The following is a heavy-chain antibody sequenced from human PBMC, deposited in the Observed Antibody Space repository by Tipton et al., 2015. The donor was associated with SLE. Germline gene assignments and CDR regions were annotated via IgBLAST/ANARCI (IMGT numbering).Heavy chain of an antibody. V-gene: IGHV4-59*12. CDR1: GGSISSYY. CDR2: INYSGST. D-gene: IGHD2-15*01. J-gene: IGHJ4*02. Sequence: TLSLTCTVSGGSISSYYWSWIRQPPGKGLEWIGEINYSGSTYYNPSLESRVTVSADTSKNQFSLKLCSVTAADTAVYYCARRPANNSQFDYWGQGMLVTVSS. CDR3: ARRPANNSQFDY.